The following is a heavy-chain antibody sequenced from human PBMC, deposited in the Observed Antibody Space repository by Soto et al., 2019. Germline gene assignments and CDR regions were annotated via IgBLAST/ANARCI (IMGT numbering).Heavy chain of an antibody. J-gene: IGHJ6*02. V-gene: IGHV4-39*01. CDR3: ARQGRNTKIVIGECYAAAF. Sequence: SETLSLTCTVSSGSISSTIYYWAWIRQPPGNGLEWIGAIYYDGTTYYTESLKSRVSISLDTSKNQFSLKLNSVTAADTAVYFCARQGRNTKIVIGECYAAAFWGQGTAVTFYS. CDR2: IYYDGTT. D-gene: IGHD3-22*01. CDR1: SGSISSTIYY.